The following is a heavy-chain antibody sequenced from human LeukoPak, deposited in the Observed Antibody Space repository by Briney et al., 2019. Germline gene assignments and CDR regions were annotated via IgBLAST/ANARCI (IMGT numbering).Heavy chain of an antibody. D-gene: IGHD2-15*01. CDR2: FCSSGSYI. CDR3: SRDGGSSGNGAYYMDF. Sequence: GGSLRLSCEASEFTFSNYCLNWVRPAPGKGLEWVSSFCSSGSYIYYADSVKGRITISRNNAKNLVFLPNEQLRTEDTAVYYCSRDGGSSGNGAYYMDFWGKGTTVTVSS. V-gene: IGHV3-21*01. CDR1: EFTFSNYC. J-gene: IGHJ6*03.